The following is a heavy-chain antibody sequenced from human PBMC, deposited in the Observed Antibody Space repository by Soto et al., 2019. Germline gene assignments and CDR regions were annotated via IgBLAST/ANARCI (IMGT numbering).Heavy chain of an antibody. D-gene: IGHD2-2*01. CDR2: IIPIFGTA. J-gene: IGHJ4*02. CDR3: AGEPNIVVVTAASYFDY. V-gene: IGHV1-69*01. Sequence: QVQLVQSGAEVKKPGSSVKVSCKASGGTFSSYAISWVRQAPGQGLEWMGGIIPIFGTANYAQKFQGRVTITADESTSTGYMELSSLRSEDTAVYYGAGEPNIVVVTAASYFDYWGQGTLVTVSS. CDR1: GGTFSSYA.